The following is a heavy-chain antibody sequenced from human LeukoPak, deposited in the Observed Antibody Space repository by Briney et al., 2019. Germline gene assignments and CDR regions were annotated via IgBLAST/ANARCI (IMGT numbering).Heavy chain of an antibody. CDR1: GFTFDDYG. CDR3: ARGSDYSSSSGSHDY. J-gene: IGHJ4*02. Sequence: GGSLRLSCAASGFTFDDYGMSWVRQAPGKGLEWVSGINWNGGSTGYADSVKGRFTISRDNAKNSLYLQMNSLRAEGTALYYCARGSDYSSSSGSHDYWGQGTLVTVSS. D-gene: IGHD6-6*01. CDR2: INWNGGST. V-gene: IGHV3-20*04.